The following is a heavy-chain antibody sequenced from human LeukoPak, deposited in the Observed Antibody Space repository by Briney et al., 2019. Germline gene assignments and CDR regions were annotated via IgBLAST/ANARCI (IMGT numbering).Heavy chain of an antibody. J-gene: IGHJ4*02. Sequence: ASETLSLTCTVSGDSISTFYWSWIRQPPGKALEWIGYTYHSGSTNYNPSLKSRVTISVDTSKNQFSLMLTSVTAADTAVYYCARDGYYNPLDYWGQGTLVTVSS. CDR2: TYHSGST. CDR1: GDSISTFY. CDR3: ARDGYYNPLDY. D-gene: IGHD3-9*01. V-gene: IGHV4-59*01.